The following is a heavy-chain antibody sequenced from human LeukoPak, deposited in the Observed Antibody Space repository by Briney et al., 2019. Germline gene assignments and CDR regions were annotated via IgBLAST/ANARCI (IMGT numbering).Heavy chain of an antibody. J-gene: IGHJ5*02. CDR1: GGSFSGYY. V-gene: IGHV4-34*01. CDR3: AQNWNDDWFDP. CDR2: INHSGST. Sequence: PSETLSLTCAVYGGSFSGYYWSWIRQPPGKGLEWIGEINHSGSTNYNPSLKSRVTISVDTSKNQFSLKLSSVTAAGTAVYYCAQNWNDDWFDPWGQGTLVTASS. D-gene: IGHD1-1*01.